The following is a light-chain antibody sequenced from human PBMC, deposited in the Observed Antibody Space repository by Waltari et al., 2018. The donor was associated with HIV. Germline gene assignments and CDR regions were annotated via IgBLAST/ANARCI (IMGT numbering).Light chain of an antibody. V-gene: IGLV3-9*01. CDR3: QVWDSSALYV. CDR1: KIGSKS. CDR2: KIS. Sequence: SYDLTQTLSVSVALGQTATITCGGTKIGSKSVHWYQQKSGQVPVLVIYKISNRPSGIPERFSGSNSGTTATLAITGVQAGDEADYYCQVWDSSALYVFGPGTKVTV. J-gene: IGLJ1*01.